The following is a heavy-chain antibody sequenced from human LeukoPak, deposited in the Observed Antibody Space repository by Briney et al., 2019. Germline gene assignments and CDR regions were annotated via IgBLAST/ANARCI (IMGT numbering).Heavy chain of an antibody. V-gene: IGHV4-38-2*01. Sequence: SETLSLTCAVSGYSLSSGYYWGWIRQPPGKGLEWIGSIYHSGSTYYNPSLKSRVTISVDTSKNQFSLKLSSVTAADTAVYYCARRGIGYYYDSSGYTDTYYFDYWGQGTLVTVSS. D-gene: IGHD3-22*01. CDR1: GYSLSSGYY. CDR3: ARRGIGYYYDSSGYTDTYYFDY. CDR2: IYHSGST. J-gene: IGHJ4*02.